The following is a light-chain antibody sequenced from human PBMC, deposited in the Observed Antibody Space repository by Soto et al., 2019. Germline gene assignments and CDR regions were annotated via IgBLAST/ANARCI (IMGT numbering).Light chain of an antibody. J-gene: IGLJ2*01. Sequence: QAVVTQPASVSGSPGQSITISCTGTSSDVGGYNYVSWYQQHPGKAPKLMIYDVSNRPSGVSNRSSGSKSGNTASLTISGLQAEDEADYYCSSYTSSSTPVFGGGTKLTVL. V-gene: IGLV2-14*01. CDR1: SSDVGGYNY. CDR2: DVS. CDR3: SSYTSSSTPV.